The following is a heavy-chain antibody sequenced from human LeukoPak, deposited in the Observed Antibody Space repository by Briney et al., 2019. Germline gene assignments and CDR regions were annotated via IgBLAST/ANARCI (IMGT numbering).Heavy chain of an antibody. V-gene: IGHV3-74*01. CDR2: IDFDGTIT. Sequence: GGSLRLSCAASGFTFYNYSMHWVRQAPGEGLLWVSRIDFDGTITNYADSVKGRLTISRDNTKNTVYLQVNSLRAEDTAVYYCAGVHGTYYYDSSGYYFDYWGQGTLVTVSS. J-gene: IGHJ4*02. CDR1: GFTFYNYS. D-gene: IGHD3-22*01. CDR3: AGVHGTYYYDSSGYYFDY.